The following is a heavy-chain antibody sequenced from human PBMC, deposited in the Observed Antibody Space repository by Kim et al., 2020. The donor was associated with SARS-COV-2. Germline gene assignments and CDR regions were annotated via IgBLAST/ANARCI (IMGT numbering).Heavy chain of an antibody. D-gene: IGHD3-3*01. J-gene: IGHJ4*02. CDR3: VAAEWLRQFDY. Sequence: ASVKVSCKASGYTFTSYYMHWVRQAPGQGLEWMGIINPSGGSTSYAQKFQGRVTMTRDTSTSTVYMELSSLRSEDTAVYYCVAAEWLRQFDYWGQGTLVTVSS. V-gene: IGHV1-46*01. CDR2: INPSGGST. CDR1: GYTFTSYY.